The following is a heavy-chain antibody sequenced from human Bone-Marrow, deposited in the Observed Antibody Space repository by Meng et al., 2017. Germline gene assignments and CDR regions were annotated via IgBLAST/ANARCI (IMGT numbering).Heavy chain of an antibody. CDR1: GFTFSSYA. CDR3: AKDGRYYDSSGNKWVHEYYYYGMDV. CDR2: ISGSGGST. J-gene: IGHJ6*02. V-gene: IGHV3-23*01. Sequence: GESLKISCAASGFTFSSYAMSWVRQAPGKGLEWVSAISGSGGSTYYADSVKGRFTISRDNSKNTLYLQMNSLRAEDTAVYYCAKDGRYYDSSGNKWVHEYYYYGMDVWGQGTTVTVSS. D-gene: IGHD3-22*01.